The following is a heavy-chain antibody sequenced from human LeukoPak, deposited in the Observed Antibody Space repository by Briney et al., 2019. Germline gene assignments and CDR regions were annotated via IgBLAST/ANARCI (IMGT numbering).Heavy chain of an antibody. CDR2: ISSSSSYT. J-gene: IGHJ4*02. Sequence: GGSLRLSCAASGFTFSDYYMSWIRQAPGKGLEWVSHISSSSSYTNYADSVKGRFTISRDNAKNSLYLQMNSLRAEDTAVYYCARPQYYYDSSGPPAYWGQGTLVTVSS. CDR1: GFTFSDYY. V-gene: IGHV3-11*03. D-gene: IGHD3-22*01. CDR3: ARPQYYYDSSGPPAY.